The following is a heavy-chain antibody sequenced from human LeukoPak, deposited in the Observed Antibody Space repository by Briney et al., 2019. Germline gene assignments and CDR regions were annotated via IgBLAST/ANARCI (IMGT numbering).Heavy chain of an antibody. CDR3: ARAAGWGASLDHFDY. CDR2: INPNSGGT. Sequence: ASVKVSCKDSGYTFTGYYMHWVRQAPGQGLEWMGWINPNSGGTNYAQKFQGRVTMTRDTSISTAYMELSRPRSDDTAVYYCARAAGWGASLDHFDYWGQGTLVTVSS. CDR1: GYTFTGYY. V-gene: IGHV1-2*02. D-gene: IGHD7-27*01. J-gene: IGHJ4*02.